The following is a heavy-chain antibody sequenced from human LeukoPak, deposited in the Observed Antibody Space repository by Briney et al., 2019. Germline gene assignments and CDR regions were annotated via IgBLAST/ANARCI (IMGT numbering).Heavy chain of an antibody. CDR3: ARDLAGSLTVISFDP. CDR1: GGSISSGSYY. D-gene: IGHD2/OR15-2a*01. J-gene: IGHJ5*02. Sequence: SQTLSPTCTVSGGSISSGSYYWSWIRQPAGKGLEWIGRTYTSGSTNYNPSLQSRVTISVDTSKNQFSLKLSSVTAADTAVYYCARDLAGSLTVISFDPWGQGTLVTVSS. CDR2: TYTSGST. V-gene: IGHV4-61*02.